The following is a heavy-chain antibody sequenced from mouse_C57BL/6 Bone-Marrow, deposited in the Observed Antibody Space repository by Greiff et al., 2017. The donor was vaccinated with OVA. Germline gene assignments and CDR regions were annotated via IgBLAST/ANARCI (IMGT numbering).Heavy chain of an antibody. CDR3: ARRSYDYDGGGFDY. CDR1: GFSLTSYG. J-gene: IGHJ2*01. Sequence: VQGVESGPGLVQPSQSLSITCTVSGFSLTSYGVHWVRQSPGKGLEWLGVIWSGGSTDYNAAFISRLSISKDNSKSQVFFKMNSLQADDTAIYYCARRSYDYDGGGFDYWGQGTTLTVSS. CDR2: IWSGGST. D-gene: IGHD2-4*01. V-gene: IGHV2-2*01.